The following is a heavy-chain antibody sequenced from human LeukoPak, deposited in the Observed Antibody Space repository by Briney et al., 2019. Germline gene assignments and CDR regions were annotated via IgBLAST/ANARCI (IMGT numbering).Heavy chain of an antibody. J-gene: IGHJ5*02. CDR2: IYYSGST. D-gene: IGHD2-15*01. CDR3: ARESHCSGGSCYGNNWFDP. CDR1: GGSISSGDYY. V-gene: IGHV4-30-4*08. Sequence: SQTLSLTCTVSGGSISSGDYYWSWIRQPPGKGLEWIVYIYYSGSTYCNPSLKSRVTISVDTSKNQFSLKLSSVTAADTAVYYCARESHCSGGSCYGNNWFDPWGQGTLVTVSS.